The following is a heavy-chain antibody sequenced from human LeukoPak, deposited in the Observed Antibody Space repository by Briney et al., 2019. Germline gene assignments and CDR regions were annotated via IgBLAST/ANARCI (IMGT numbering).Heavy chain of an antibody. CDR1: GFTFSSYA. CDR2: ISYDGSNK. J-gene: IGHJ6*03. D-gene: IGHD1-26*01. V-gene: IGHV3-30-3*01. Sequence: GGSLRLSCAASGFTFSSYAMHWVRQAPGKGLEWVAVISYDGSNKYYADSVKGRFTISRDNSKNTLYLQMNSQRAEDTAVYYCARDKVVGATKRIYYYMDVWGKGTTVTVSS. CDR3: ARDKVVGATKRIYYYMDV.